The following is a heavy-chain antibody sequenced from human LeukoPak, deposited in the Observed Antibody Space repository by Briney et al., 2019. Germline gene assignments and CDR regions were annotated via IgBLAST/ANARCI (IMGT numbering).Heavy chain of an antibody. V-gene: IGHV3-23*01. D-gene: IGHD6-13*01. J-gene: IGHJ4*02. CDR1: GFIFSSYA. CDR2: ISGSGGST. Sequence: GGSLRLSCAASGFIFSSYALRWVRQAPGRGLEWVSSISGSGGSTYYTNSVKGRFTISRDNSKNTLYLQMNSLRAEDTAVYYCAKRIVTAGTGYFDYWGQGTLVTVSS. CDR3: AKRIVTAGTGYFDY.